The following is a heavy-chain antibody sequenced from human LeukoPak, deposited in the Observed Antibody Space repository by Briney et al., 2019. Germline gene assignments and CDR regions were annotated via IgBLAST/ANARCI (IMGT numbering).Heavy chain of an antibody. J-gene: IGHJ4*02. CDR1: GFTFGDYA. CDR2: IRGKAYGGTT. V-gene: IGHV3-49*04. Sequence: PGGSLRLSCTASGFTFGDYAMSWVRQAPGKGLEWVGFIRGKAYGGTTEYAASVKGRFTISRDDSKSIAYLQMNSLKTEDTAVYYCTRDIKHTYYYDSSGYYYGYWGQGTLVTVSS. CDR3: TRDIKHTYYYDSSGYYYGY. D-gene: IGHD3-22*01.